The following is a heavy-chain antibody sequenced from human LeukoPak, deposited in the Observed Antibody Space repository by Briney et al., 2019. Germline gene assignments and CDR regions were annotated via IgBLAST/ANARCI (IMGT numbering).Heavy chain of an antibody. V-gene: IGHV4-59*01. CDR3: AREDPQTTVPEGMDV. D-gene: IGHD4-17*01. J-gene: IGHJ6*02. Sequence: SETLSLTCTVSGGSISNYYWSWIRQSPGKGLEWIGYIYYSGTTDSNPSLKSRVTISVDTSKNQFSLQLRSVTAADTAVYYCAREDPQTTVPEGMDVWGQGTTVIVSS. CDR2: IYYSGTT. CDR1: GGSISNYY.